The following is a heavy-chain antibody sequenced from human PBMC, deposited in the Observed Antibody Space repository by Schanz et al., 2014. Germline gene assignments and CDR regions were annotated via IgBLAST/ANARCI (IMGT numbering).Heavy chain of an antibody. CDR3: AKDRIPMVRGGDYGMDV. CDR2: ISGSGLST. Sequence: ESRGGLVQPGGSLRLSCAASGFTFSSYAMTWVRQAPGKGLEWVSSISGSGLSTYYADSVQGRYTVSRDNSKNTLYLQMNSLRDEDTALYYCAKDRIPMVRGGDYGMDVWGQGTTVTVSS. D-gene: IGHD3-10*01. J-gene: IGHJ6*02. V-gene: IGHV3-23*01. CDR1: GFTFSSYA.